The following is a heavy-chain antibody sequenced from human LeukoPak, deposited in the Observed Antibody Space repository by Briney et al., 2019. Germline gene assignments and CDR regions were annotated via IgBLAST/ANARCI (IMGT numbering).Heavy chain of an antibody. V-gene: IGHV1-18*01. CDR3: ASVRNDVLFGR. D-gene: IGHD1-1*01. CDR2: ISLNNGNT. J-gene: IGHJ5*02. CDR1: GYTFRDYG. Sequence: ASVRLSCEASGYTFRDYGISWVRQAPGQGLEWMGWISLNNGNTNFAEALQGRVTITTDTTTTTTYMELTNLTSDDTAVYYCASVRNDVLFGRWGNGALVIVSA.